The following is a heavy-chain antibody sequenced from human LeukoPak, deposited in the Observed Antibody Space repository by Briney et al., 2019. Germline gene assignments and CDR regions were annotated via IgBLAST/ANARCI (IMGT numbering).Heavy chain of an antibody. Sequence: PGGSLRLSCAASGFTFTTYWMTWVRQAPGKGLEWVANINQDGTEKYYVDSVKGRFTISRDNAKNSLYLQMNSLRAEDTAVYYCARDRVTMMQDWGQGTLVTVSS. J-gene: IGHJ4*02. CDR3: ARDRVTMMQD. CDR1: GFTFTTYW. V-gene: IGHV3-7*01. CDR2: INQDGTEK. D-gene: IGHD3-22*01.